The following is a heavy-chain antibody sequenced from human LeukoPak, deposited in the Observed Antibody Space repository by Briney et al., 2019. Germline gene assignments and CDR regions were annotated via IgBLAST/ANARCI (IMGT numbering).Heavy chain of an antibody. CDR2: NYYSGST. CDR1: GGSISSSSYY. V-gene: IGHV4-39*01. D-gene: IGHD3-10*01. CDR3: ARPLQLSGSHQSPYYYYMDV. Sequence: PSETLSLTCTVSGGSISSSSYYWGWLRQPPGKGLEWIGSNYYSGSTYYNPSLKSRVTISVDTSKNQFSLKLSSVTAADTAVYYCARPLQLSGSHQSPYYYYMDVWGKGTTVTVSS. J-gene: IGHJ6*03.